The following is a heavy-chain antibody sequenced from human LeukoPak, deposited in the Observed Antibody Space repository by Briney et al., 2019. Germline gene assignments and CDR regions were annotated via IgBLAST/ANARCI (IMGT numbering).Heavy chain of an antibody. CDR3: ARVPAMVRGVNTFDY. CDR1: GGSISSGSYY. CDR2: IYTSGST. V-gene: IGHV4-61*02. J-gene: IGHJ4*02. D-gene: IGHD3-10*01. Sequence: PSETLSLTCTVSGGSISSGSYYWSWIRQPAGKGLEWIGRIYTSGSTNYNPSLKSRVTISVDTSKNQFSLKLSSVTAADTAVYYCARVPAMVRGVNTFDYWGQGTLVTVSS.